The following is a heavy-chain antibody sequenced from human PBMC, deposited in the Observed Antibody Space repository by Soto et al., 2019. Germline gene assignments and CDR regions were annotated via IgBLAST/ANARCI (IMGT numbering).Heavy chain of an antibody. J-gene: IGHJ6*03. Sequence: QVQLQESGPGLVKPSGTLSLTCAVSGGSISSSNWWSWVRQPPGKGLEWIGEIYHSGSTNYNPSLKSRVTISVDKSKNQFSLKLSSVTAADTAVYYCARAQSSSSTLYYYYYYRDVWGKGTTVTVSS. D-gene: IGHD6-6*01. V-gene: IGHV4-4*02. CDR3: ARAQSSSSTLYYYYYYRDV. CDR2: IYHSGST. CDR1: GGSISSSNW.